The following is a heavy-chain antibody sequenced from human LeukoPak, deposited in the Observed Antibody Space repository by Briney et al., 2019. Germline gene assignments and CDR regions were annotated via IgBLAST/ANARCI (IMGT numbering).Heavy chain of an antibody. V-gene: IGHV3-30-3*01. D-gene: IGHD3-22*01. CDR3: ASPPTYYYDSSGLGLGY. CDR2: ISYDGSNK. CDR1: GFTFSSYA. J-gene: IGHJ4*02. Sequence: GGSLRLSCAASGFTFSSYAMHWVRQAPGKGLEWVAVISYDGSNKYYADSVKGRFTISRDNSKNTLYLQMNSLSAEDTAVYYCASPPTYYYDSSGLGLGYWGQGTLVTVSS.